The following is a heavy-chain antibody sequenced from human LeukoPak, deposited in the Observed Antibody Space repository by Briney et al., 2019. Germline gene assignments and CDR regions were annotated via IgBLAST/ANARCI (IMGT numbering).Heavy chain of an antibody. CDR3: ASGGMGARKFYSDPFHY. J-gene: IGHJ4*02. Sequence: GGSLRLSCAASGFTVSSNYMSWVRQAPGKGLEWVSILYSAGATYYADSVKGRFNISRDNSKNTLYLQMNSLRVEDTAVYYCASGGMGARKFYSDPFHYWGQGTLVTVSS. D-gene: IGHD2-15*01. CDR1: GFTVSSNY. V-gene: IGHV3-53*01. CDR2: LYSAGAT.